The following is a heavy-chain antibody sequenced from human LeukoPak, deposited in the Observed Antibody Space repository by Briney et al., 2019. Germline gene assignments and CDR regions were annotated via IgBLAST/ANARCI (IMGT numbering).Heavy chain of an antibody. V-gene: IGHV4-59*01. D-gene: IGHD3-3*01. CDR3: ARELPSGYYGD. CDR1: GGSISSYY. J-gene: IGHJ4*02. CDR2: IYYSGST. Sequence: PSETLSLTCTVSGGSISSYYWSWIRQPPGKGLEWIGYIYYSGSTNYNPSLKSRVTISVDTSKNQFSLKLSSVTAADTAVYYCARELPSGYYGDWGQGTLVTVSP.